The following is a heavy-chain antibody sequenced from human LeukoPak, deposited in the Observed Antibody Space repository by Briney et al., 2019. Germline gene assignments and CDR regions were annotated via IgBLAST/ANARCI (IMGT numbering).Heavy chain of an antibody. CDR2: ISEGADIT. D-gene: IGHD2/OR15-2a*01. Sequence: GGSLRLSCAASGFNFRCYAMTWVRQAPGKGLECVSGISEGADITYYGGSVKGRFTISRDNSKNTLYLQMNSLRAEDTAVYYCAKQNSRGFDYWGQGTLVTVSS. V-gene: IGHV3-23*01. CDR3: AKQNSRGFDY. CDR1: GFNFRCYA. J-gene: IGHJ4*02.